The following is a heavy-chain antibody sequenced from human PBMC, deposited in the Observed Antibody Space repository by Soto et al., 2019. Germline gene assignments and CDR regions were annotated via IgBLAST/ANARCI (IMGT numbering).Heavy chain of an antibody. V-gene: IGHV1-69*12. J-gene: IGHJ4*02. Sequence: QVQLVQSGVEVKKPGSSEKVSWKASGGTFSSYGISWVRLAPGQGLEWMGGIIPIFGTANYAQKFQGRVTITADESTSTAYMELSSLRSEDTAVYYCARDGYYYDSSGYYYYFDYWGQGTLVTVSS. CDR1: GGTFSSYG. CDR3: ARDGYYYDSSGYYYYFDY. D-gene: IGHD3-22*01. CDR2: IIPIFGTA.